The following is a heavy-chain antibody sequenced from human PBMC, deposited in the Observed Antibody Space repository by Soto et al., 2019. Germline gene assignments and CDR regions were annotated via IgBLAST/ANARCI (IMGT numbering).Heavy chain of an antibody. J-gene: IGHJ6*02. V-gene: IGHV1-3*01. D-gene: IGHD3-16*01. Sequence: QVRLVQSGTEVKKPGASVMVSCKATGYTFANYAIHWVRQAPGQDFEWMGWINAGNGNTRNSQKFQGRVTFTRDTSATTAHMEVGSLRFEDTAVDYGARDLSGWGLTNGHFGLDVWCQGTTVIVSS. CDR3: ARDLSGWGLTNGHFGLDV. CDR2: INAGNGNT. CDR1: GYTFANYA.